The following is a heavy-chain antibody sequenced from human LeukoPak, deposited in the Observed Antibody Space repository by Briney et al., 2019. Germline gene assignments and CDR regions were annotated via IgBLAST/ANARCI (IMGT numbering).Heavy chain of an antibody. Sequence: SETLSLTCNVSGASLSSYFWSWIRQPPGKGLEWIGYIYYDGYPNYSPSLRSRITISVEKSKSQFSLNLRSVTAADTAVYYCARDRYYYDSSGYRFFDYWGQGTLVTVSS. J-gene: IGHJ4*02. CDR3: ARDRYYYDSSGYRFFDY. D-gene: IGHD3-22*01. CDR1: GASLSSYF. V-gene: IGHV4-59*12. CDR2: IYYDGYP.